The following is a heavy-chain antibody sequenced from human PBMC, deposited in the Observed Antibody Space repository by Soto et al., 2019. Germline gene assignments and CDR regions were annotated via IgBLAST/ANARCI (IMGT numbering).Heavy chain of an antibody. D-gene: IGHD2-15*01. CDR1: RSTFTNFG. J-gene: IGHJ4*02. V-gene: IGHV1-18*01. Sequence: QVQLVQSGAEVKKPGASVKVSCKASRSTFTNFGISWVRQAPGQGLAWMGWISPYNGNTNYAQKLQGRVTMTTDTSTSTDYMELRSLRSDDTAVYYCARDTGSHQDYWGQGTLVTVSS. CDR3: ARDTGSHQDY. CDR2: ISPYNGNT.